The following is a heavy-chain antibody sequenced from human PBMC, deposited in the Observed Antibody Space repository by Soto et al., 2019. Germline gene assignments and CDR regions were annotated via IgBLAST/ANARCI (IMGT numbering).Heavy chain of an antibody. CDR3: TRRGRQSANWFDP. V-gene: IGHV1-69*06. CDR1: GGTFNSYS. J-gene: IGHJ5*02. CDR2: IIPMSGRP. Sequence: QVQLVQSGAEVKTPGSSVKVSCKASGGTFNSYSIDWVRQAPGQGFEWRGGIIPMSGRPNYAQRFQGRVTLSADKSTNTVYMEVNRLTHEDTAVYYCTRRGRQSANWFDPWGQGTLVTVSS.